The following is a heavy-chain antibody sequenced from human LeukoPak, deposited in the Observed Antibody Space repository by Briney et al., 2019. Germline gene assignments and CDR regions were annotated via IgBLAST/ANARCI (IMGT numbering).Heavy chain of an antibody. CDR3: AKDRCSNGIGCFYYYMDV. V-gene: IGHV3-43*01. CDR2: ITWDGGST. Sequence: PGGSLRLSCAASGFTFDDYTMHWVRHAPGKGLEWVSLITWDGGSTYYADSVKGRFTISRDNSKNSLYLQMNSLRAEDTAVYYCAKDRCSNGIGCFYYYMDVWGKGTTVTISS. CDR1: GFTFDDYT. D-gene: IGHD2-8*01. J-gene: IGHJ6*03.